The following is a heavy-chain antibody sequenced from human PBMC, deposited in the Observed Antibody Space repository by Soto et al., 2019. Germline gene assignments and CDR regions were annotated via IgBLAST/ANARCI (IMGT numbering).Heavy chain of an antibody. CDR1: GGSISSSGYY. CDR3: ARKVRRGATH. J-gene: IGHJ4*02. V-gene: IGHV4-39*01. CDR2: IYYSGST. Sequence: SETLSLTCTVSGGSISSSGYYWGWIRQPPGKGLEWIGSIYYSGSTYDNPSLKSRVTISVDTSKNQFSLKLSSVTAADTAVYYCARKVRRGATHWGQGTLVTVSS. D-gene: IGHD1-26*01.